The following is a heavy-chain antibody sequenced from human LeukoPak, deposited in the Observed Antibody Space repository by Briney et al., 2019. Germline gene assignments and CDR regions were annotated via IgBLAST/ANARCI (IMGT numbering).Heavy chain of an antibody. CDR1: GFTFSHYA. D-gene: IGHD2-2*01. J-gene: IGHJ5*02. Sequence: GGSLRLSCAASGFTFSHYAFHWVRQAPGKGLEYVSAISVSGDRTYYANSVKGRFTISRDNPKNTVYLQMGSLRAEDMAVYYCARSVGGYCNTTTCYGNWFDPWGQGTLVTVSS. CDR2: ISVSGDRT. CDR3: ARSVGGYCNTTTCYGNWFDP. V-gene: IGHV3-64*01.